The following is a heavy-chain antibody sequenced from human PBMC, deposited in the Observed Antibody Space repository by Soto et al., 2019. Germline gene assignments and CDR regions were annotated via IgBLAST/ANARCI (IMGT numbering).Heavy chain of an antibody. V-gene: IGHV1-18*01. D-gene: IGHD2-2*01. Sequence: ASVKVSCKASGYTCTSYGISWVRQAPGQGREWMGWISAYNGNTNYAQKLQGRVTMNTATSTSTAYMELRSLRSDDTAVYYCARDVEVGDIVVVPAAIVGWFDPWGQGTLVTVSS. CDR1: GYTCTSYG. CDR3: ARDVEVGDIVVVPAAIVGWFDP. CDR2: ISAYNGNT. J-gene: IGHJ5*02.